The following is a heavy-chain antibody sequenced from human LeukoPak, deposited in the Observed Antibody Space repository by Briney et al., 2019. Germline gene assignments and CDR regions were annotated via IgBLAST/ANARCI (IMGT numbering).Heavy chain of an antibody. CDR3: AKGYCSGTSCYSGLD. J-gene: IGHJ4*02. Sequence: GGSLRLSCAASGFTFSSYGMHWVRQAPGKGREWVAVIWYDGSNKYYADSVKGRFTISRDNSKNTLSPQMNSLRPEDTAVYYCAKGYCSGTSCYSGLDWGQGTLVTVSS. CDR2: IWYDGSNK. V-gene: IGHV3-30*02. CDR1: GFTFSSYG. D-gene: IGHD2-2*01.